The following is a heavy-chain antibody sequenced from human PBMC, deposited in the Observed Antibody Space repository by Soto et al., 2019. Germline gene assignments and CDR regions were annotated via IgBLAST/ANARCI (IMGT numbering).Heavy chain of an antibody. CDR3: AREWGQLEQHWFDP. CDR1: GYTFTGYY. D-gene: IGHD1-1*01. CDR2: INPNSGGT. Sequence: GASVKVSCKASGYTFTGYYMHWVRQAPGQGLEWMGWINPNSGGTNYAQKFQGWVTMTRDTSISTAYMELSRLRSDDTAVYYCAREWGQLEQHWFDPWGQGTLVTVSS. J-gene: IGHJ5*02. V-gene: IGHV1-2*04.